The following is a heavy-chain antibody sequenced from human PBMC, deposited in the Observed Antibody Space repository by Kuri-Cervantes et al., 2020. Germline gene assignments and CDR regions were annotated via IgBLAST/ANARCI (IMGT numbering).Heavy chain of an antibody. CDR3: AKDFTYGGNSGG. J-gene: IGHJ3*01. D-gene: IGHD4-23*01. CDR1: GFTFSSYG. V-gene: IGHV3-30*18. Sequence: GESLKISCAASGFTFSSYGMRWVRQAPGKGLEWVAVISYDGSNKYYADSVKGRFTISRDNSKNTLYLQMNSLRAEDTAVYYCAKDFTYGGNSGGWGQGTMVTVSS. CDR2: ISYDGSNK.